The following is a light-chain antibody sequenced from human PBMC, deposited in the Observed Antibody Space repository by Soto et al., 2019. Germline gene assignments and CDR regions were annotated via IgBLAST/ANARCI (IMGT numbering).Light chain of an antibody. J-gene: IGLJ2*01. V-gene: IGLV2-14*03. CDR3: SSYTSGSTL. Sequence: QSALTQPASVSGSPGQSITISCTGTSSDVGRYNYVSWFQQHPGKAPKLMIYDVTYRPSGVSDRYSGSKSGNTASLTSSRLQPEDEADYYCSSYTSGSTLFGGGTKLTVL. CDR2: DVT. CDR1: SSDVGRYNY.